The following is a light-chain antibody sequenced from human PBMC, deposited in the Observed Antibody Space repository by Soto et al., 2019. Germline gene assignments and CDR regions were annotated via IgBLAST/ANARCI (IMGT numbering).Light chain of an antibody. CDR1: RTVLYNSNKKDS. J-gene: IGKJ1*01. CDR2: WGS. V-gene: IGKV4-1*01. CDR3: QQYYTTPRT. Sequence: DVVMTQSPDSLAVSLGERATINCKSSRTVLYNSNKKDSLAWYQQKPGQPPRLLIYWGSTRGSGVPDRFSGSGSGTDFTLTISSLQAEDVAVYYWQQYYTTPRTFGQGTKVESK.